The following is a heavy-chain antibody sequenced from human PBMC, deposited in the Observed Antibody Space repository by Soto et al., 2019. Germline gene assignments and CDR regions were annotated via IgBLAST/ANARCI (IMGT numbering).Heavy chain of an antibody. CDR3: ARDPESSSWFDYYYYGMDV. V-gene: IGHV3-30-3*01. CDR1: GFTFSSYA. J-gene: IGHJ6*01. Sequence: QVQLVESGGGVVQPGRSLRLSCAASGFTFSSYAMHWVRQAPGKGLEWVAVISYDGSNKYYADSVKGRFTISRDNSKNTLYLQMNSLRAEDTAVYYCARDPESSSWFDYYYYGMDVW. D-gene: IGHD6-13*01. CDR2: ISYDGSNK.